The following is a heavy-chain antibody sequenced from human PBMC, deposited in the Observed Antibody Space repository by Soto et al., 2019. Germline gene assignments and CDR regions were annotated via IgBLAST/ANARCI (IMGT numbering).Heavy chain of an antibody. CDR2: IIPLLDTT. CDR3: ARVELYFDCFLYMGAPGTDYYGMDV. CDR1: GGTFSNDI. Sequence: ASVKVSCKTSGGTFSNDIITWVRQAPGQGLEWKGRIIPLLDTTNYAQKFQGRVTITADKSTGTAYMELSRLRSDDTAVYYCARVELYFDCFLYMGAPGTDYYGMDVWGQGTTVTVSS. V-gene: IGHV1-69*08. J-gene: IGHJ6*02. D-gene: IGHD3-9*01.